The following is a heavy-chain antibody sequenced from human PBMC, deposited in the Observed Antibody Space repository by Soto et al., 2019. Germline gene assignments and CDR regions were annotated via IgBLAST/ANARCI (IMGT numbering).Heavy chain of an antibody. CDR3: AGWPQLEPRFDY. Sequence: QVQLQESGPGLVKPSQTLSLTCTVSGGSISSGGYYWSWIRQHPGKGLELIGYIHYRGSTYYNPALESRVTISVDPSKNQFSLKLSSVTAADTAVYYCAGWPQLEPRFDYWGQGTLVTVSS. D-gene: IGHD1-1*01. V-gene: IGHV4-31*03. CDR2: IHYRGST. CDR1: GGSISSGGYY. J-gene: IGHJ4*02.